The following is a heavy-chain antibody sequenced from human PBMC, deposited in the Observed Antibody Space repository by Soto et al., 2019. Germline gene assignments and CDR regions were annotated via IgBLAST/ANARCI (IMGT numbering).Heavy chain of an antibody. D-gene: IGHD5-12*01. CDR3: AKDRRDGYNLYYFDY. V-gene: IGHV3-30*18. J-gene: IGHJ4*02. Sequence: GGSLRLSCAASGFTFSSYGMHWVRQAPGKGLEWVAVISYDGSNKYYADSVKGRFTISRDISKNTLYLQMNSLRAEDTAVYYCAKDRRDGYNLYYFDYWGQGTLVTVSS. CDR2: ISYDGSNK. CDR1: GFTFSSYG.